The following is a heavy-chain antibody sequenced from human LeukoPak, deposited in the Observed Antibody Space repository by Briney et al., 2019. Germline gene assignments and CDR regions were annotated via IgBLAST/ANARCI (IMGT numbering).Heavy chain of an antibody. D-gene: IGHD1-20*01. V-gene: IGHV3-7*01. CDR1: GFTFSSYW. Sequence: PGGSLRLSCAASGFTFSSYWMSCVRQAPGKGLEWVANIKQDGSEKYYVDSVKGRFTISRDNAKNSLYLQMNSLRAEDTAVYYCARDYSITGTNGAFDIWGQGTMVTVSS. CDR3: ARDYSITGTNGAFDI. J-gene: IGHJ3*02. CDR2: IKQDGSEK.